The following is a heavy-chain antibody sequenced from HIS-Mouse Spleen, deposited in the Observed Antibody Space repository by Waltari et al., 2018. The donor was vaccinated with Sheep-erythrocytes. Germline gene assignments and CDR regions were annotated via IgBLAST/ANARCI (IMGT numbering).Heavy chain of an antibody. D-gene: IGHD7-27*01. J-gene: IGHJ4*02. CDR1: GGSISSDGYY. Sequence: QVQLQESGPGLVKPSQTLSLTCTVSGGSISSDGYYWSWIRQHPGKGLEWIGYIYYSGSTYYNPSLKSRVTISVDTSKNQFSLKLSSVTAADTAVYYCARDQMELGGFDYWGQGTLVTVSS. V-gene: IGHV4-31*03. CDR2: IYYSGST. CDR3: ARDQMELGGFDY.